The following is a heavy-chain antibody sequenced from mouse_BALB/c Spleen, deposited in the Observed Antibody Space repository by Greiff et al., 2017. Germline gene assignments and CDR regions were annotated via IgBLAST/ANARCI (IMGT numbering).Heavy chain of an antibody. CDR2: ISSGSSTI. CDR3: ARDGNYEGFAY. V-gene: IGHV5-17*02. CDR1: GFTFSSFG. D-gene: IGHD2-1*01. Sequence: EVKLMESGGGLVQPGGSRKLSCAASGFTFSSFGMHWVRQAPEKGLEWVAYISSGSSTIYYADTVKGRFTISRDNPKNTLFLQMTSLRSEDTAMYYCARDGNYEGFAYWGQGTLVTVSA. J-gene: IGHJ3*01.